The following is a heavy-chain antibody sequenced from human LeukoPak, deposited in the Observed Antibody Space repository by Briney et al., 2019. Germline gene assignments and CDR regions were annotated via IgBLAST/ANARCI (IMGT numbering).Heavy chain of an antibody. Sequence: GGSLRLSCAASGFTFSSYAIHWVREAPGKALEWVAVISYDGSNKYYGASVKGRFTISRDNSKNTLYLQMSSLRAEDTAVYYCARDGQLERRWGYYYYYYMDVWGKGTTVTISS. CDR2: ISYDGSNK. J-gene: IGHJ6*03. D-gene: IGHD1-1*01. CDR1: GFTFSSYA. CDR3: ARDGQLERRWGYYYYYYMDV. V-gene: IGHV3-30*03.